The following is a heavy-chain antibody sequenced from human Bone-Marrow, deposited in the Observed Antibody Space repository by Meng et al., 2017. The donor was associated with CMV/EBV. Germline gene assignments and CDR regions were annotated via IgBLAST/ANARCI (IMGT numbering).Heavy chain of an antibody. D-gene: IGHD6-6*01. CDR2: ISSSGSTI. CDR3: ARDLFPNEYSSSFRRLKTNYYYGMDV. V-gene: IGHV3-48*04. J-gene: IGHJ6*02. CDR1: GFTFSSYS. Sequence: GGSLRLSCAASGFTFSSYSMNWVRQAPGKGLEWVSYISSSGSTIYYADSVKGRFTISRDNAKNSLYLQMNSLRAEDTAVYYCARDLFPNEYSSSFRRLKTNYYYGMDVWGQGTTVTVSS.